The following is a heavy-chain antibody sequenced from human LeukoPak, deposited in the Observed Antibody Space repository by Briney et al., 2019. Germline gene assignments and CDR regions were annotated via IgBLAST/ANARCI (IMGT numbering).Heavy chain of an antibody. V-gene: IGHV5-51*01. CDR1: GYSFSNDW. CDR3: ARRGCIGGSCYAY. J-gene: IGHJ4*02. CDR2: IYPGDSDT. Sequence: GESLKISCKGSGYSFSNDWIGWVRQMPGEGLEWMGIIYPGDSDTRYSPSFQGQVTMSADKSISTAFLQWSSLEASDTAMYYCARRGCIGGSCYAYWGQGTLVTVSS. D-gene: IGHD2-15*01.